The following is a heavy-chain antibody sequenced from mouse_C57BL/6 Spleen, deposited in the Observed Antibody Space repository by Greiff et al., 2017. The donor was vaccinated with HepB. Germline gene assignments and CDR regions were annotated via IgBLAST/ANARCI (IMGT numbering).Heavy chain of an antibody. J-gene: IGHJ3*01. CDR1: GFNIKDYY. CDR2: IDPEDGET. V-gene: IGHV14-2*01. Sequence: VQLKQSGAELVKPGASVKLSCTASGFNIKDYYMHWVKQRTEQGLEWIGRIDPEDGETKYAPKFQGKATITADTSANTAYLQRSSLTSEDTAVYYCAPDYYGSSPPFAYWGQGTLVTVSA. D-gene: IGHD1-1*01. CDR3: APDYYGSSPPFAY.